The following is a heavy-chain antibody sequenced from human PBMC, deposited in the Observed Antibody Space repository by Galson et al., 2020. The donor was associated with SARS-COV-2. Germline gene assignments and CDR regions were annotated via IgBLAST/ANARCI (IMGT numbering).Heavy chain of an antibody. J-gene: IGHJ6*03. Sequence: GESLKISCKGSGYSFTSYWIGWVRQMPGKGLEWMGIIYPGDSDTRYSPSFQGQVTISADKSISTAYLQWISLKASDTAMYYCARRNYDFWSGYYTDGDYYYYYMDVWGKGTTVTVSS. D-gene: IGHD3-3*01. CDR2: IYPGDSDT. V-gene: IGHV5-51*01. CDR1: GYSFTSYW. CDR3: ARRNYDFWSGYYTDGDYYYYYMDV.